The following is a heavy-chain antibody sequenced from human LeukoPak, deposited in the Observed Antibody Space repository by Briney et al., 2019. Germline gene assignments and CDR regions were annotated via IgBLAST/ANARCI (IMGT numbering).Heavy chain of an antibody. CDR2: SGGST. CDR1: GFTFSSYA. D-gene: IGHD3-10*01. V-gene: IGHV3-23*01. CDR3: AKGRGSGSLSSLDY. J-gene: IGHJ4*02. Sequence: PGGSLRLSCAASGFTFSSYAMSWVRQAPGKGLEWVSGSGGSTYYADSVKGRFTISRDNSENTLYLQMNSLRADDTAVYYCAKGRGSGSLSSLDYWGQGTLVTVPS.